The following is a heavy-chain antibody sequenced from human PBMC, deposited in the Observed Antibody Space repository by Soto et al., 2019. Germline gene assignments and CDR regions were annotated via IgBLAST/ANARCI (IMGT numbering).Heavy chain of an antibody. J-gene: IGHJ4*02. CDR3: ARHRYSYGVYYFDY. Sequence: SETLSLTCIVSGGSISNYYWSWIRQPPGKGLEWIGYIYYSGSTNYNPSLTSRVTISVDTSKNQFSLKLSSVTAADTAVYYCARHRYSYGVYYFDYWGQVTLVTVS. CDR1: GGSISNYY. V-gene: IGHV4-59*08. CDR2: IYYSGST. D-gene: IGHD5-18*01.